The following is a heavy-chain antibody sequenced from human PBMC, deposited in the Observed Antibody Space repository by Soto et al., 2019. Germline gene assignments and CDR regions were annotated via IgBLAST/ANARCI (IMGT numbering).Heavy chain of an antibody. J-gene: IGHJ4*02. D-gene: IGHD6-19*01. CDR1: GFTFSSHG. V-gene: IGHV3-30*03. CDR2: ISYDGNNK. Sequence: GGSLRLSCAASGFTFSSHGMHWVRQAPGKGLEWVAVISYDGNNKYYADSVKGRFTISRDNSKNTLYLQMNSLRIEDTAVYYCPRERGDSAWSSFDYWGQGTLVTVSS. CDR3: PRERGDSAWSSFDY.